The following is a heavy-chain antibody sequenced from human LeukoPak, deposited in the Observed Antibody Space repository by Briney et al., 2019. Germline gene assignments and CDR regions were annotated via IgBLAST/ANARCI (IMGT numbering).Heavy chain of an antibody. CDR2: INHSGST. V-gene: IGHV4-4*02. Sequence: PSGTLSLTCAVSGGSISSSNWWSWIRQPPGKGLEWIGEINHSGSTNYNPSLKSRVTISVDTSKNQFSLKLSSVTAADTAVYYCARPGYSGYEPDYWGQGTLVTVPS. CDR3: ARPGYSGYEPDY. D-gene: IGHD5-12*01. J-gene: IGHJ4*02. CDR1: GGSISSSNW.